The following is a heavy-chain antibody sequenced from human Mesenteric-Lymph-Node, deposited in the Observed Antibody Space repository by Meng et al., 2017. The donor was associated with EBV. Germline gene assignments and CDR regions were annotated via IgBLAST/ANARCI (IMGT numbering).Heavy chain of an antibody. CDR3: ARLYNWQRPAIDY. V-gene: IGHV4-39*01. CDR2: VYYAGST. Sequence: PSTTRSLSGTVAGGSISSSRYDWGWISEPPGKGLECIANVYYAGSTYYNPSLKSRVTISVDTSKNQFSLKLNSVTAADTAVYYCARLYNWQRPAIDYWGQGTLVTVSS. J-gene: IGHJ4*02. D-gene: IGHD1-1*01. CDR1: GGSISSSRYD.